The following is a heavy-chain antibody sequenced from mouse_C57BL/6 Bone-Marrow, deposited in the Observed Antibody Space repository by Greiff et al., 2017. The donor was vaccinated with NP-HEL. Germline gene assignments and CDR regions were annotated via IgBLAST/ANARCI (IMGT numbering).Heavy chain of an antibody. CDR3: TPLFYYDYDPAY. CDR1: GYTFTDYE. J-gene: IGHJ3*01. D-gene: IGHD2-4*01. V-gene: IGHV1-15*01. CDR2: IDPETGGT. Sequence: VQLQQSGAELVRPGASVTLSCKASGYTFTDYEMHWVKQTPVHGLEWIGAIDPETGGTAYNQKFKGKAILTADKSSSTAYMVLRSLTSEDSALSYCTPLFYYDYDPAYWGHGTLVTVSA.